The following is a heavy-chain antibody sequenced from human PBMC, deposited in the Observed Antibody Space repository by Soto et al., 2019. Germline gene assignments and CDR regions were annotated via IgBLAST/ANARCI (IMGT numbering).Heavy chain of an antibody. CDR1: GYTFTSYG. J-gene: IGHJ3*02. CDR3: ARDNVVAYGDYVDAFDI. V-gene: IGHV1-18*01. D-gene: IGHD4-17*01. CDR2: ISAYNGNT. Sequence: GASVKVSCKASGYTFTSYGISWVRQAPGQGLEWMGWISAYNGNTNYAQKLQGRVTMTTDTSTSTAYIQVRSLRSDDTAVYYCARDNVVAYGDYVDAFDIWGQGTMVTVSS.